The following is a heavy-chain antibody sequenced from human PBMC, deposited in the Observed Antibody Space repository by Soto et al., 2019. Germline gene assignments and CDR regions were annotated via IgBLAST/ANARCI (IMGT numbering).Heavy chain of an antibody. D-gene: IGHD1-26*01. CDR3: ASSVLVPSTMNYFDF. CDR2: IYYSGST. Sequence: PSETLSLTCTVSGGSISSSSYYWGWIRQPPGKGLEWIGSIYYSGSTYYNPSLKSRVTISVDTSKNQFSLKLSSVTAADTAVYYCASSVLVPSTMNYFDFWGQGTLVTVSS. J-gene: IGHJ4*02. V-gene: IGHV4-39*01. CDR1: GGSISSSSYY.